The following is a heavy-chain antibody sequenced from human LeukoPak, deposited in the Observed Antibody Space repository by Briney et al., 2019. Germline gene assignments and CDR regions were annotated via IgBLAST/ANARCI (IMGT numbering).Heavy chain of an antibody. Sequence: PGESLKISCEGYGYSFANYWIGWVRQMPGKGLEWTGIIYPGDSDTRYSPSFQGQVTISADKSITTAYMQWSSLKASDTAIYYCVRTSGWYSSWFDPWGQGTLVTVSS. CDR2: IYPGDSDT. V-gene: IGHV5-51*01. J-gene: IGHJ5*02. CDR3: VRTSGWYSSWFDP. D-gene: IGHD6-19*01. CDR1: GYSFANYW.